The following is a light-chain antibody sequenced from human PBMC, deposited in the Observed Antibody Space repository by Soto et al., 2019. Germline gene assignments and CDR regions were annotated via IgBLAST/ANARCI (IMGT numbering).Light chain of an antibody. V-gene: IGKV3-11*01. CDR1: QSVSIK. CDR2: GAS. J-gene: IGKJ4*01. Sequence: EIVMTQSPATLSVSPGERATLSCRASQSVSIKLAWYQQKPGQAPRLLIYGASSRATGIPDRFSGSGSGTDFTLAISSLEPEDFAVYYCQQRSNWPPVTFGGGTKVDIK. CDR3: QQRSNWPPVT.